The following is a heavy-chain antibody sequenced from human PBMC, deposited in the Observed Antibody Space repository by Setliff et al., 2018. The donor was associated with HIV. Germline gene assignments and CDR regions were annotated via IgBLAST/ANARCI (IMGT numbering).Heavy chain of an antibody. CDR3: ARDIWAYGLMGS. CDR1: GGSFSGYY. Sequence: PSETLSLTCAVYGGSFSGYYWSWIRQPPGKGLEWIGEINHSGSTNYNPSLKSRVTISVDTSKNQFSLKLSSVTAADTAVYYCARDIWAYGLMGSWGQGTLVTVSS. D-gene: IGHD3-16*01. CDR2: INHSGST. V-gene: IGHV4-34*01. J-gene: IGHJ5*02.